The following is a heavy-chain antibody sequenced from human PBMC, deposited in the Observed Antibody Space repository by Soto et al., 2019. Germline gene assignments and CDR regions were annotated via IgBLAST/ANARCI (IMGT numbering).Heavy chain of an antibody. J-gene: IGHJ4*02. CDR2: IRSKTDGGTT. CDR3: TEGAPDAY. V-gene: IGHV3-15*07. CDR1: GFSFSNAW. D-gene: IGHD3-16*01. Sequence: EVQLVESGGGLVKPGGSLRLSCAASGFSFSNAWMNWVRQAQGKGLEWVGRIRSKTDGGTTDYDASVKGRFTISRDDSENTLYLQMNSLKAEDTAVYYCTEGAPDAYWGQGALVTVSS.